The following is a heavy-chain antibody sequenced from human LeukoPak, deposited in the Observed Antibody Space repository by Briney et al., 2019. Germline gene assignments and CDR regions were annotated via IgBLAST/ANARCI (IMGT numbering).Heavy chain of an antibody. J-gene: IGHJ6*02. Sequence: PSQTLSLTCTVSGGSISSGGYYWSWIRQHPGKGLEWIGYIYYSGSTYYNPPLKSRVTISVDTSKNQFSLKLSSVTAADTAVYYCARDRSSDKYYYYGMDVWGQGTTVTVSS. D-gene: IGHD6-6*01. CDR2: IYYSGST. CDR3: ARDRSSDKYYYYGMDV. CDR1: GGSISSGGYY. V-gene: IGHV4-31*03.